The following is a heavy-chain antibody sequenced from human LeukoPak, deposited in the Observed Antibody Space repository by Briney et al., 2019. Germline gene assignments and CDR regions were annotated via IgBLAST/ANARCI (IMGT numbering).Heavy chain of an antibody. J-gene: IGHJ4*02. D-gene: IGHD6-19*01. Sequence: ASVKVSCKASGYTFTSYGISWVRQAPGQGLEWMGWISAYNGNTNYAQKLQGRVTMTTDTYTSTAYMELRSLRSDDTAVYYCARVVSAVAVEQGDYWGQGTLVTVSS. CDR3: ARVVSAVAVEQGDY. CDR1: GYTFTSYG. V-gene: IGHV1-18*01. CDR2: ISAYNGNT.